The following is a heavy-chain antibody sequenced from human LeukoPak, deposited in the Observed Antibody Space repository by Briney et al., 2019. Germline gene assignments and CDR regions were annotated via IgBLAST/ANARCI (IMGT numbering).Heavy chain of an antibody. V-gene: IGHV1-69*13. CDR1: GYTFTGYY. Sequence: EASVKVSCKASGYTFTGYYMHWVRQAPGQGLEWKGGIIPIFGTANYAQKFQGRVTITADESTSTAYMELSSLRSEDTAVYYCASNIVVVPAIYYYYYYGMDVWGQGTTVTVSS. CDR3: ASNIVVVPAIYYYYYYGMDV. CDR2: IIPIFGTA. J-gene: IGHJ6*02. D-gene: IGHD2-2*01.